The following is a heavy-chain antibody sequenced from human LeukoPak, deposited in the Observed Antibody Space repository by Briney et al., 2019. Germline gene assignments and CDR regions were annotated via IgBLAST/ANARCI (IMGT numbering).Heavy chain of an antibody. CDR1: GFTFSSYA. Sequence: GGSLRLSCEVSGFTFSSYAMSWVRQAPGKGLEWVSTISGSGTGTYYADSVKGRFTISRDNSKYTLYLQMNSLRADDTAVYYCAKGGYSSGWRNYFDYWGQGTLVTVSS. J-gene: IGHJ4*02. CDR3: AKGGYSSGWRNYFDY. CDR2: ISGSGTGT. D-gene: IGHD6-19*01. V-gene: IGHV3-23*01.